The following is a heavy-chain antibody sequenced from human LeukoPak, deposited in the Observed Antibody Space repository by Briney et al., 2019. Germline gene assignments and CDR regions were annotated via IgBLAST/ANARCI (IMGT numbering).Heavy chain of an antibody. CDR2: IYYSGST. J-gene: IGHJ4*02. CDR1: GGSFSGYY. CDR3: AAVAGVIDY. V-gene: IGHV4-59*01. Sequence: PSETLSLTCAVYGGSFSGYYWSWIRQPPGKGLEWIGYIYYSGSTNYNPSLKSRVTISVDTSKNQFSLKLSSVTAADTAVYYCAAVAGVIDYWGQGTLVTVSS. D-gene: IGHD6-19*01.